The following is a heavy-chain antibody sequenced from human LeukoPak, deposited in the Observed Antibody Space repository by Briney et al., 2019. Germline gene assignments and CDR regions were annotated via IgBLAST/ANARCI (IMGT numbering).Heavy chain of an antibody. D-gene: IGHD3-16*01. CDR2: ISAYNGNT. CDR1: GYTFTSYG. CDR3: ARMLQGDYFDY. J-gene: IGHJ4*02. V-gene: IGHV1-18*01. Sequence: ASVTVSCKASGYTFTSYGISWVRQAPGQGLEWMGWISAYNGNTNYAQKFQGRVTMTRDTSTSTVYMELSSLRSEDTAVYYCARMLQGDYFDYWGQGTLVTVSS.